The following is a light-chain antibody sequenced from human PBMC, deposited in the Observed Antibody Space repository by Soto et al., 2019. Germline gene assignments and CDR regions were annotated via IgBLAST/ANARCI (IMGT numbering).Light chain of an antibody. CDR2: GAS. CDR1: QSVSSSY. Sequence: EIVLTQSPGTLSLSPGERATLSCRASQSVSSSYLAWYQQKPGQAPRLLIYGASSRATRIPDRFSGSGSGTDFTLTISRLEPEDFAVYYCQQYGSSPPSTFGQGTKLEIK. CDR3: QQYGSSPPST. J-gene: IGKJ2*01. V-gene: IGKV3-20*01.